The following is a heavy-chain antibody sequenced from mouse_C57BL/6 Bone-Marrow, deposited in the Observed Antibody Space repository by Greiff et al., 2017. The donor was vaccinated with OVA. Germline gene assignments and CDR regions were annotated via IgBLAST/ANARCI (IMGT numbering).Heavy chain of an antibody. D-gene: IGHD2-1*01. V-gene: IGHV1-4*01. J-gene: IGHJ1*03. CDR2: INPSSGYT. CDR3: AREGEKIYYGNYRDWYFDV. CDR1: GYTFTSYT. Sequence: QVQLQQSGAELARPGASVKMSCKASGYTFTSYTMHWVKQRPGQGLEWIGYINPSSGYTKYNQKFKDKATLTADKSSSTAYMQLSSLTSEDSAVYYCAREGEKIYYGNYRDWYFDVWGTGTTVTVSS.